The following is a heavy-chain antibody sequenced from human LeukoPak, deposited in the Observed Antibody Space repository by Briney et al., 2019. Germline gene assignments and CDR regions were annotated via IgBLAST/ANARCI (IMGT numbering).Heavy chain of an antibody. J-gene: IGHJ2*01. Sequence: ETSETLSLTCAVYGGSFSGYYWSWIRQPPGKGLEWIGEINHSGSTNYNPSLKSRVTISVDTSKNQFSLKLSSVTAADTAVYYCARDRLWFAELCYFDLWGRGTLVTVSS. CDR3: ARDRLWFAELCYFDL. CDR1: GGSFSGYY. V-gene: IGHV4-34*01. CDR2: INHSGST. D-gene: IGHD3-10*01.